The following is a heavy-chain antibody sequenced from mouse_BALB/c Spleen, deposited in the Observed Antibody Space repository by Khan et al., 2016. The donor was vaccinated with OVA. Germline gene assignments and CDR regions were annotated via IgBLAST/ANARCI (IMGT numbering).Heavy chain of an antibody. CDR1: GYTFTNYG. Sequence: QIQLVQSGPELKKPGETVKISCKASGYTFTNYGMNWVKQAPGKGLKWMGWINTYTGEPTYADDFKGRFAFSLDTSASTAFLQINNLKNEDTATYFCARPPCLSDVMGYWGQGTSVTVSS. CDR3: ARPPCLSDVMGY. V-gene: IGHV9-3-1*01. J-gene: IGHJ4*01. CDR2: INTYTGEP.